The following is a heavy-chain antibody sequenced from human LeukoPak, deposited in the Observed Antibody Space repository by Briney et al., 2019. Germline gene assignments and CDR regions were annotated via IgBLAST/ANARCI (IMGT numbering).Heavy chain of an antibody. D-gene: IGHD2-15*01. Sequence: GGSLRLFCAASGFTFSDYYMSWIRQAPGKGLEWISYIGGRGDGISYADSVKGRFIVSRDNAKNSLFLQMNRLRGEDTAIYFCAREIPGRIAADCWGQGTLVTVSS. J-gene: IGHJ4*02. CDR3: AREIPGRIAADC. CDR2: IGGRGDGI. CDR1: GFTFSDYY. V-gene: IGHV3-11*04.